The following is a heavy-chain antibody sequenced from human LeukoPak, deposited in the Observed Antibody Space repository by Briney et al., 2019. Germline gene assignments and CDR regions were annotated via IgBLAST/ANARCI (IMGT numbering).Heavy chain of an antibody. CDR3: ARARGVRGVTSYFDY. D-gene: IGHD3-10*01. Sequence: SVKVSCKASGYTFTGYYMHWVRQAPGQGLEWMGWINPNSGGTNYAQKFQGWVTMTRDTSISTAYMELSRLRSDDTAVYYCARARGVRGVTSYFDYWGQGTLVTVSS. CDR2: INPNSGGT. J-gene: IGHJ4*02. CDR1: GYTFTGYY. V-gene: IGHV1-2*04.